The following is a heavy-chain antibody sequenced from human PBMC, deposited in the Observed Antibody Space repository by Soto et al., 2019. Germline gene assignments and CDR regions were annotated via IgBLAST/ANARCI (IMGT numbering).Heavy chain of an antibody. J-gene: IGHJ4*02. Sequence: PSETLSLTCSVSGSPISSYYWSWLRQPPGQGLEWLGYVYYTGTTTYNPSLKSRLTISLDTSKTQFSLKLGSVTAAHKARPDYYDSSGFNFDYWGQGTLVTVSS. CDR1: GSPISSYY. V-gene: IGHV4-59*08. CDR3: YDSSGFNFDY. CDR2: VYYTGTT. D-gene: IGHD3-22*01.